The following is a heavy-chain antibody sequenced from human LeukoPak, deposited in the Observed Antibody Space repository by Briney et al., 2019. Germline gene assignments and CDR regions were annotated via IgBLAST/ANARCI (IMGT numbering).Heavy chain of an antibody. D-gene: IGHD4-17*01. CDR3: AKDRYGDYYFDY. Sequence: GGSLRLSCVGSGFSFNTNAIHWVRQAPGKGLEYVSGISNTGGGTHFANSVKGRFTISRDNSKSTVYLQMNSLRAEDTAVYYCAKDRYGDYYFDYWGQGTLVTVSS. CDR2: ISNTGGGT. CDR1: GFSFNTNA. J-gene: IGHJ4*02. V-gene: IGHV3-64*01.